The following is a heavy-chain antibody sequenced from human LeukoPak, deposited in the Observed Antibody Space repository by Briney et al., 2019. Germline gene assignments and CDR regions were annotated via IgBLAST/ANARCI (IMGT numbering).Heavy chain of an antibody. CDR3: ARGGSYGSGTYFGFDI. CDR2: ISSTSTYT. D-gene: IGHD3-10*01. V-gene: IGHV3-11*05. Sequence: GGSLRLSCAASGFSLSDYYMTWIRQAPGKGLEWVSYISSTSTYTKYADSVKGRLTISRDNAKKSLYLQMNSLRVEDTAVYYCARGGSYGSGTYFGFDIWGQGTMVTVSS. CDR1: GFSLSDYY. J-gene: IGHJ3*02.